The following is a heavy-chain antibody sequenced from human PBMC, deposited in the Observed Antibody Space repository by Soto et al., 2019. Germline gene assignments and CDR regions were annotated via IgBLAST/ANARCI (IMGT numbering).Heavy chain of an antibody. V-gene: IGHV4-31*03. J-gene: IGHJ5*02. Sequence: SETLSLTCTVSSGSLSSGGYYWHWIRQHPVKCLEWIGYIYFTGITYSTPSLKSRVTLSVDTSKSQFSLELRSVTAADTAIYYCARVPPYHKVSWFDLWGPGVLVT. CDR1: SGSLSSGGYY. CDR2: IYFTGIT. CDR3: ARVPPYHKVSWFDL.